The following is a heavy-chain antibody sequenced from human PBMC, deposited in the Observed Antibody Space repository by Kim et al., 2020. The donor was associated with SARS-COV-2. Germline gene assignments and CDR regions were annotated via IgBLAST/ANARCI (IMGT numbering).Heavy chain of an antibody. CDR1: GGSISSSSYY. J-gene: IGHJ4*02. V-gene: IGHV4-39*07. CDR2: IYYSVST. CDR3: ARVHYYYDSSGYTN. D-gene: IGHD3-22*01. Sequence: GSLSLTCTVSGGSISSSSYYWGWIRQPPGKGLEWIGSIYYSVSTYYNPSLKSRVTISVDTSKNQFSLKLSSVTAADTAVYYCARVHYYYDSSGYTNWGQGTLVTVSS.